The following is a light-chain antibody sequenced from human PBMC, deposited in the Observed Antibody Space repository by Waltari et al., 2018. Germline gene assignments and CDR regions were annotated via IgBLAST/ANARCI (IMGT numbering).Light chain of an antibody. CDR3: QQYYSTPRT. CDR2: WAS. CDR1: QSVLYSSNNKNY. J-gene: IGKJ1*01. V-gene: IGKV4-1*01. Sequence: DIVMTQSPDSLAVSLGERATINCKSRQSVLYSSNNKNYLALYQQKPGQPPKLLIYWASTRQSGVPYRFSGSGSGTDFTLTISSLQAEDVAVYYCQQYYSTPRTFGQGTKVEIK.